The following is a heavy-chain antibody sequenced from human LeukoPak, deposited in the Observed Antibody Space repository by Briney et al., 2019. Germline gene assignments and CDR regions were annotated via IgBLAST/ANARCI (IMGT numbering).Heavy chain of an antibody. V-gene: IGHV3-7*01. Sequence: GGSLRLSCAASTVTFSRYWMSWVRQAPGKGLEWVANIKQDGSEKYYVDSVKGRFTISRDNSKNTLYLQMNSLRAEDTAVYYCARDHPPGAYSGSYYGGFDYWGQGTLVTVSS. D-gene: IGHD1-26*01. CDR1: TVTFSRYW. J-gene: IGHJ4*02. CDR3: ARDHPPGAYSGSYYGGFDY. CDR2: IKQDGSEK.